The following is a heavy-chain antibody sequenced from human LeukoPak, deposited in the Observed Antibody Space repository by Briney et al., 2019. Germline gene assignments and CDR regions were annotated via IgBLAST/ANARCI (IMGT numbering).Heavy chain of an antibody. D-gene: IGHD6-13*01. CDR1: GFSFTTYA. CDR2: LTATGRTT. J-gene: IGHJ4*02. V-gene: IGHV3-23*01. CDR3: AKVYRLDSSWSHFDY. Sequence: QSGGSLSLSCTASGFSFTTYALGWVRQAPGKGLEWVSSLTATGRTTYYADSVKGRFTISRDNSKNTLYLQMNSLRADDTAVYYCAKVYRLDSSWSHFDYWGQGTLVTVSS.